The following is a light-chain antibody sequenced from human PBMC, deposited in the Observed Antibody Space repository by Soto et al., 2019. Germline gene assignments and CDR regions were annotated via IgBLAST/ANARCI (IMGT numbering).Light chain of an antibody. CDR3: QQSYRTPYT. V-gene: IGKV1-39*01. CDR2: ASS. CDR1: QGISTY. J-gene: IGKJ2*01. Sequence: DIQMTQSPSSLSASVGDSVTITCRASQGISTYLIWYQQRQGKAPKLLIYASSNLVSGVPSRFTGSGSGTEFTLTISSLQPEDFATYYCQQSYRTPYTFGQGTKLETK.